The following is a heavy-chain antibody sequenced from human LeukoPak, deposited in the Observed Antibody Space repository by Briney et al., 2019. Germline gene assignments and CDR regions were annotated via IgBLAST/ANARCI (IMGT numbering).Heavy chain of an antibody. V-gene: IGHV3-7*01. CDR3: AKDLEGYFDY. CDR2: IKRDGSDI. Sequence: GGSLRLSCAASGFTFSSYWMHWVRQTPGKGLEWVANIKRDGSDIYYLDSVKGRFTISRDNAKNSLYLQMNSLRAEDTAVYYCAKDLEGYFDYWGQGTQVTVSS. J-gene: IGHJ4*02. CDR1: GFTFSSYW.